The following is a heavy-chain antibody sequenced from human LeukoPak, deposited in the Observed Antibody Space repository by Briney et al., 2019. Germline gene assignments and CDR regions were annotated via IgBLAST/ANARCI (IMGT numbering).Heavy chain of an antibody. D-gene: IGHD1-26*01. CDR1: GYTFTSYG. CDR2: ISAYNGNT. J-gene: IGHJ4*02. CDR3: ARPQSRWELLEGFDY. Sequence: ASVKVSCKASGYTFTSYGISWVRQAPGQGLEWMGWISAYNGNTNYAQKPQGRVTMTTDTSTSTAYMELRSLRSDDTAVYYCARPQSRWELLEGFDYWGQGTLVTVSS. V-gene: IGHV1-18*01.